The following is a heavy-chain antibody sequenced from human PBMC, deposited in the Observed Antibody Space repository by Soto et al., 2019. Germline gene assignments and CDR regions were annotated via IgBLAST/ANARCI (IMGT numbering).Heavy chain of an antibody. CDR1: GFTFNSRSSHG. CDR3: VSWVSQHFDY. Sequence: XGSLRLSCSIFGFTFNSRSSHGMSWVRQAPGNGPEWVSTISSDGANKHYAESVKGRFTISKDTSRNTVDLHMNSLGAEDTAMYFCVSWVSQHFDYWGQGFLVTVSS. D-gene: IGHD2-8*01. CDR2: ISSDGANK. J-gene: IGHJ4*02. V-gene: IGHV3-23*01.